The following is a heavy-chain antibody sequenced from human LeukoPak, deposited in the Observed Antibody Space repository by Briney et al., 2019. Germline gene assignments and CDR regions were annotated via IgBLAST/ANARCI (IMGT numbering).Heavy chain of an antibody. CDR2: INWNGGST. CDR3: AGVRYGSGSYYNYYYYYMDV. Sequence: GGSLRLSCAASGFTFDDYGMSWVRQAPGKGLEWVSGINWNGGSTVYADSVKGRFTISRDNAKNSLYLQMNSLRAEDTALYYCAGVRYGSGSYYNYYYYYMDVWGKGTTVTVSS. J-gene: IGHJ6*03. CDR1: GFTFDDYG. D-gene: IGHD3-10*01. V-gene: IGHV3-20*04.